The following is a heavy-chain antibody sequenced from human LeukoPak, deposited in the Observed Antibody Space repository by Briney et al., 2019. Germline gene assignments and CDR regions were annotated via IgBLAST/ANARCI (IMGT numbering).Heavy chain of an antibody. Sequence: ASVEVSRHASGHTLTNYDITWVPEVRGQGLEWVAYISPFNYNTDCAQNFLGRVILTTDRSTSTTYMELRSLRSDDTAIYYCARVAGVVRQWLPPMAGTRREGDTDSWGQGTLVTVSS. D-gene: IGHD5-24*01. J-gene: IGHJ4*02. CDR2: ISPFNYNT. V-gene: IGHV1-18*01. CDR1: GHTLTNYD. CDR3: ARVAGVVRQWLPPMAGTRREGDTDS.